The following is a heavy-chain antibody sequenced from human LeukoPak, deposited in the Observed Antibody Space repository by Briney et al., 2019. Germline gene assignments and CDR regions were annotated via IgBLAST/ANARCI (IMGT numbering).Heavy chain of an antibody. Sequence: ASVKLSCKASGYTFTAYAMHWVRQAPGQRLGWMGWINTDNGYTKYSQKFQGRVTITRDTSANTGYMELSGLSSEDTAVYYCARDRRPCGGDCSSEFFYDWGQGTLVTVSS. V-gene: IGHV1-3*04. CDR1: GYTFTAYA. CDR2: INTDNGYT. CDR3: ARDRRPCGGDCSSEFFYD. D-gene: IGHD2-21*02. J-gene: IGHJ4*02.